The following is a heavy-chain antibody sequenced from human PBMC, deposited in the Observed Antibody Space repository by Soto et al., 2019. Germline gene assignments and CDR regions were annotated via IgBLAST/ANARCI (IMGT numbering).Heavy chain of an antibody. Sequence: WVYHDPGQGLEWMGWISAYNGNTNYAQKLQGRVTMTTDTSTSTAYMELRSLRSDDTAVYYCARYDYGSGTAFDYWGQGTLVTVSS. V-gene: IGHV1-18*01. D-gene: IGHD3-10*01. J-gene: IGHJ4*02. CDR2: ISAYNGNT. CDR3: ARYDYGSGTAFDY.